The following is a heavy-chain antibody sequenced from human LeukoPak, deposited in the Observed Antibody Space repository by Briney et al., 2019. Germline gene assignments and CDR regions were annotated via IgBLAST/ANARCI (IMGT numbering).Heavy chain of an antibody. CDR3: ARGWGLATISYFDY. CDR1: GFTLSSYG. J-gene: IGHJ4*02. Sequence: APVEVSFKGSGFTLSSYGFCWGGQAPGQGVEWVGWISAFNGNTNYAQKFKGRVNLTTDTSTSTAYMDLRSLRSDDTAVYYCARGWGLATISYFDYWGQGTLVTVSS. D-gene: IGHD5-24*01. CDR2: ISAFNGNT. V-gene: IGHV1-18*04.